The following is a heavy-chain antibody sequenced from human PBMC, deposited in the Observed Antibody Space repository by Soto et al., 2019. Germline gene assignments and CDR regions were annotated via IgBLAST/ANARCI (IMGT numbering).Heavy chain of an antibody. CDR1: GFTFSSYG. CDR3: AKEDSSSALDY. CDR2: ISYDGSNK. D-gene: IGHD6-6*01. Sequence: QVQLVESGGGVVQPGRSLRLSCAASGFTFSSYGMHWVRQAPGKGLEWVAVISYDGSNKYYADSVKGRFTISRVNSKNTLYLQMNSLRAEDTAVYYCAKEDSSSALDYWGQGTLVTVSS. V-gene: IGHV3-30*18. J-gene: IGHJ4*02.